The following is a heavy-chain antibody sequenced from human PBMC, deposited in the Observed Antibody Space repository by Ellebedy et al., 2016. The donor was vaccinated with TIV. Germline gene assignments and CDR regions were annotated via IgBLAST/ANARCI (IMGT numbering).Heavy chain of an antibody. CDR1: GFTFSSYW. J-gene: IGHJ4*02. Sequence: GESLKISCAASGFTFSSYWMTWVRQAPGKGLEWVAHIKQDGSEKYYVDSVKGQFTISRDNAENSRYLQMNSLRAEDTAVYYCARRGLAAGGTLLYYWGQGTLVTVSS. CDR3: ARRGLAAGGTLLYY. V-gene: IGHV3-7*03. D-gene: IGHD6-13*01. CDR2: IKQDGSEK.